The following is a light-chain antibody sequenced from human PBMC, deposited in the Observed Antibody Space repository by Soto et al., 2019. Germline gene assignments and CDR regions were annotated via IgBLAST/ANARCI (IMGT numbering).Light chain of an antibody. CDR2: AAS. Sequence: AIRMTQSPSSFSASTGDRVTITCRASQGISSYLAWYQQKPGKAPKLLIYAASTLQSGVPSRFSGSGSGTDFTLTISCLQSEDFATYYCQQYYSYPSTFGGETKVDIK. J-gene: IGKJ4*01. V-gene: IGKV1-8*01. CDR3: QQYYSYPST. CDR1: QGISSY.